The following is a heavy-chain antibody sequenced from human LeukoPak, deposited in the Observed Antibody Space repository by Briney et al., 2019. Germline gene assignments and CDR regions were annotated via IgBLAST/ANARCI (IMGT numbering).Heavy chain of an antibody. CDR1: GYTFTRYG. D-gene: IGHD6-19*01. Sequence: ASVKVSCKASGYTFTRYGVTWVRQAPGQGLEWMGWISAYNGNTNYAQKLQGRVTMTTDTSASTAYMELRSLTSDDTAVYYCARTSFGYSSGWYGDYWGQGTLVTVSS. J-gene: IGHJ4*02. CDR2: ISAYNGNT. CDR3: ARTSFGYSSGWYGDY. V-gene: IGHV1-18*01.